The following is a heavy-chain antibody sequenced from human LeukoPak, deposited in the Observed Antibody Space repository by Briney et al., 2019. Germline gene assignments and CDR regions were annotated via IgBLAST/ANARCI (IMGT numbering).Heavy chain of an antibody. J-gene: IGHJ4*02. CDR3: ARGRIQYYFDY. Sequence: SSETPSLTCTVSGGSISSGGYYWSWIRQHPGKGLEWIGYIYYSGSTYYNPSLKSRVTISVDTSKNQFSLKLSSVTAADTAVYYCARGRIQYYFDYWGQGTLVTVSS. V-gene: IGHV4-31*03. CDR2: IYYSGST. D-gene: IGHD5-18*01. CDR1: GGSISSGGYY.